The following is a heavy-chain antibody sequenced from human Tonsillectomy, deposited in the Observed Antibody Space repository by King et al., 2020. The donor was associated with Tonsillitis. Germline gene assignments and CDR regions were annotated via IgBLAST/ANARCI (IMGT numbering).Heavy chain of an antibody. CDR1: GGSISSSSYY. V-gene: IGHV4-39*01. D-gene: IGHD2-15*01. Sequence: LQLQESGPGLVKPSETLSLTCTVSGGSISSSSYYWGWIRQPPGKGLEWIGFIYYSGSTYYNPSLKSRVTISVDTSKNQFSLKLRSVTAADTAVYYCARIGLVVAAMAIQNWFDHWGQGTLVTVSS. J-gene: IGHJ5*02. CDR3: ARIGLVVAAMAIQNWFDH. CDR2: IYYSGST.